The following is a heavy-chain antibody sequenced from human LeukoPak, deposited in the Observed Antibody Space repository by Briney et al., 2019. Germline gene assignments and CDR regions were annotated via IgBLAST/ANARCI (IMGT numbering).Heavy chain of an antibody. CDR2: ISSNGGTI. CDR1: GFTFSTYA. J-gene: IGHJ4*02. V-gene: IGHV3-64D*09. Sequence: PGGSLRLSCSASGFTFSTYAMHWVRQAPGKGLEYVSAISSNGGTIYYADSVKGRFTISRDNSKSTLYLQLSSLRAEDTAVYYCVKGSEAYCDSKSDYWGQGTLVTVSS. CDR3: VKGSEAYCDSKSDY. D-gene: IGHD3-22*01.